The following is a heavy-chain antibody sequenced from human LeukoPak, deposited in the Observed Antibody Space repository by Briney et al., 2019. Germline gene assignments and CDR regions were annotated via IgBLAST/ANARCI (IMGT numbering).Heavy chain of an antibody. CDR2: IYTSGST. CDR3: ASLWSGYPRPFDI. CDR1: GGSISSYY. J-gene: IGHJ3*02. V-gene: IGHV4-4*07. D-gene: IGHD3-3*01. Sequence: SETLSLTCTVSGGSISSYYWSWIRQPAGKGLEWIGRIYTSGSTNYNPSLKSRVTISVDTSKNQFSLKLSSVTAADTAVYYCASLWSGYPRPFDIWGQGTMVTVSS.